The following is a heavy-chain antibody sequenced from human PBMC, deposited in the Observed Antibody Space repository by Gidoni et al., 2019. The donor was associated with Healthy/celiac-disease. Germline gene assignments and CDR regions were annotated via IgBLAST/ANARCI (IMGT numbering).Heavy chain of an antibody. J-gene: IGHJ4*02. V-gene: IGHV1-3*01. D-gene: IGHD3-22*01. Sequence: QVQLVQSGAEVKKPGASVKVSCKASGYTFTSYAMHWVRQAPGQRLECMGWINAGNCNTKYSQKFQGRVTITSDTSASTAYMELSSLRSEDTAVYYCAGSGYSYLLFDYWGQGTLVTVSS. CDR2: INAGNCNT. CDR3: AGSGYSYLLFDY. CDR1: GYTFTSYA.